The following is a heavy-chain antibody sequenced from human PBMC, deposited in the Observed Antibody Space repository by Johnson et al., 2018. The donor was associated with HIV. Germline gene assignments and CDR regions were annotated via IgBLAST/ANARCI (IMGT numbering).Heavy chain of an antibody. CDR1: RFTFSRYW. D-gene: IGHD5-24*01. J-gene: IGHJ3*02. Sequence: VQLVESGGGLVQPGGSLRLSCAAPRFTFSRYWMDWVRQAPGKGLEWVSGINWYGGSTGYADSEKDRVPISRDNAKNSLHLQMNSLRAEDTAVYYCARFGDMATSFHGFDIWGQGTMVTVSS. CDR3: ARFGDMATSFHGFDI. V-gene: IGHV3-20*04. CDR2: INWYGGST.